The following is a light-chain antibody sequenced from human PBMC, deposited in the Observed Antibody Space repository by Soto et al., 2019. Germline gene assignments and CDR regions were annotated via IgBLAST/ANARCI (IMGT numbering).Light chain of an antibody. CDR2: DVN. J-gene: IGLJ1*01. Sequence: QSVLTQPHPLSGSHQQSITYLCTGTISAVGSYDYVSWHQQHPGKAPKLIIYDVNNRPSGVPSRFSGSKSGNTASLIISGLQTEDEADYYCCAYSTSGTHVFGTGTKVTVL. CDR3: CAYSTSGTHV. CDR1: ISAVGSYDY. V-gene: IGLV2-14*03.